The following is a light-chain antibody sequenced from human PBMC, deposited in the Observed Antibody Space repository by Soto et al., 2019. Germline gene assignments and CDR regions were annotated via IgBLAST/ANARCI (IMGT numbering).Light chain of an antibody. CDR2: LGS. Sequence: DIVMTQSPLSLPVTPGEPASISCRSSQSLLHSNGYNYLDWYLQKPGQSPQLLIYLGSNRASGVPDRFSGIGSGTDFTMTISRVEAEDVGVYYCMQALQTPCTFGPGTKVDIK. CDR1: QSLLHSNGYNY. J-gene: IGKJ3*01. CDR3: MQALQTPCT. V-gene: IGKV2-28*01.